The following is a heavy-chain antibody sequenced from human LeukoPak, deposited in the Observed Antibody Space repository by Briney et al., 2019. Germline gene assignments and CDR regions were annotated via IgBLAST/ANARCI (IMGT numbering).Heavy chain of an antibody. J-gene: IGHJ4*02. Sequence: GGSLRLSCVMSGFTFSNYAMNWVRQAPGKGLEWISDISTDSGSTYHIESVRGRFTISRDSSENTVYLQMNSLRADDTAVYYCAKTTAGYSSGRYPGWPVDYWGQGTLVTVSS. V-gene: IGHV3-23*01. CDR1: GFTFSNYA. D-gene: IGHD6-19*01. CDR3: AKTTAGYSSGRYPGWPVDY. CDR2: ISTDSGST.